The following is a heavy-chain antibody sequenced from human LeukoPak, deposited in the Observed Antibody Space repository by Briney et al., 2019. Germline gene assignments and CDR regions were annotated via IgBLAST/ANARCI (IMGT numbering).Heavy chain of an antibody. Sequence: GGSLRLSCAASGFTFSSYEMHWVRQAPGKGLEWVSYISSSGSTIYYADSVKGRFTISRDNAKNSLYLQMNSLRAEDTAVYYCALLLWFGGSFDYWGQGTLVTVSS. CDR2: ISSSGSTI. J-gene: IGHJ4*02. V-gene: IGHV3-48*03. CDR1: GFTFSSYE. D-gene: IGHD3-10*01. CDR3: ALLLWFGGSFDY.